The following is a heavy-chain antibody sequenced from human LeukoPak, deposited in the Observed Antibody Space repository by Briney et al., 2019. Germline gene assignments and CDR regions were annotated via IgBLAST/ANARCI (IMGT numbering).Heavy chain of an antibody. Sequence: PSQTLSLTCTVSGGSISSGSYYWSWIRQTAGKGLEWIGRIYTSGSTNYNPSLKSRVIISVDTSKNQFSLKLSSVTAADTAVYYCARVLYSSYLDYWGQGTLVTVSS. J-gene: IGHJ4*02. CDR3: ARVLYSSYLDY. V-gene: IGHV4-61*02. D-gene: IGHD6-13*01. CDR2: IYTSGST. CDR1: GGSISSGSYY.